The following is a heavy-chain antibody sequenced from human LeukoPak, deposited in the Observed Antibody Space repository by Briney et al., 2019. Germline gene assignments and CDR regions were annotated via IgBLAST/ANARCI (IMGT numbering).Heavy chain of an antibody. CDR1: GYTFTSYA. J-gene: IGHJ6*03. CDR3: ARDYSSSPYYYYMDV. Sequence: ASVKVSCKASGYTFTSYAMHWVRQAPGQRLEWMGWINAGNGNTKYSQEFQGRVTITRDTSASTAYMELSSLRSEDMAVYYCARDYSSSPYYYYMDVWGKGTTVTISS. D-gene: IGHD6-13*01. V-gene: IGHV1-3*03. CDR2: INAGNGNT.